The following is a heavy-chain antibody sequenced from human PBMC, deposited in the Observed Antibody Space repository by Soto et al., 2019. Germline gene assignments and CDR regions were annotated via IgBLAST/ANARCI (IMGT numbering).Heavy chain of an antibody. J-gene: IGHJ4*02. V-gene: IGHV1-46*03. D-gene: IGHD4-17*01. CDR2: INPSGGST. CDR1: GYTFTSYD. Sequence: ASVKVSCKASGYTFTSYDMHWVRQAPGQGLEWMGIINPSGGSTSYAQKFQGRVTMTRDTSTSTVYMELSSLRSEDTAVYYCACVYDRDYGDYDKLDYWGQGTLVTVSS. CDR3: ACVYDRDYGDYDKLDY.